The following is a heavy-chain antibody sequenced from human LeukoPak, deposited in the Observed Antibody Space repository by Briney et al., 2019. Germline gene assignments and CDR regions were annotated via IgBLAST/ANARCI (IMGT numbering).Heavy chain of an antibody. J-gene: IGHJ5*02. D-gene: IGHD2-15*01. V-gene: IGHV4-4*07. CDR2: IYSSGST. Sequence: SETLSLTCTVSGGSISSYYWSWIRLPAGKGLEWIGRIYSSGSTNYHPSLQSRVTMSVDTSKNQFSLKLSSVTAADTAVYYCAREGYCSGGSCYDWFDPWGQGTLVTVSS. CDR3: AREGYCSGGSCYDWFDP. CDR1: GGSISSYY.